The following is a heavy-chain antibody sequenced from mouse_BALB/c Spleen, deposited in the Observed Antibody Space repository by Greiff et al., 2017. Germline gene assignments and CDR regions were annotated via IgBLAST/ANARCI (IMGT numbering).Heavy chain of an antibody. CDR3: ARSDALYYFDY. J-gene: IGHJ2*01. CDR1: GYTFTSYW. Sequence: QVQLKQSGAELAKPGASVKMSCKASGYTFTSYWMHWVKQRPGQGLEWIGYINPSTGYTEYNQKFKDKATLTADKSSSTAYMQLSSLTSEDSAVYYCARSDALYYFDYWGQGTTLTVSS. D-gene: IGHD6-1*01. V-gene: IGHV1-7*01. CDR2: INPSTGYT.